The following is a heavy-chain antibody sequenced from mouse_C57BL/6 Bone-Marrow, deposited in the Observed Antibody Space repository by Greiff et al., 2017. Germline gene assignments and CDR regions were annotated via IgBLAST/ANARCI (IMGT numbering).Heavy chain of an antibody. CDR1: GFSLTSYG. CDR2: IWRGGST. V-gene: IGHV2-5*01. Sequence: VMLVESGPGLVQPSQSLSITCTVSGFSLTSYGVHWVRQSPGKGLEWLGVIWRGGSTDYNAAFMSRLSITKDNSKSQVFFKMNSLQADDTAIYYCAKKGSSYDYWYFDVWGTGTTVTVAS. D-gene: IGHD1-1*01. CDR3: AKKGSSYDYWYFDV. J-gene: IGHJ1*03.